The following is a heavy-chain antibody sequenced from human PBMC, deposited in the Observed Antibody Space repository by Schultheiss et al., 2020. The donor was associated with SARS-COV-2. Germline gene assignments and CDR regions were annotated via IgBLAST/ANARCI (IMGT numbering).Heavy chain of an antibody. V-gene: IGHV3-23*01. CDR1: GFTFSSYA. CDR3: AKDLRYYDSSGYYAFDI. D-gene: IGHD3-22*01. CDR2: ISGSGGST. Sequence: GESLKISCAASGFTFSSYAMHWVRQAPGKGLEWVSAISGSGGSTYYADSVKGRFTISRDNSKNTLYLQMNSLRAEDTAVYYCAKDLRYYDSSGYYAFDIWGQGTMVTVSS. J-gene: IGHJ3*02.